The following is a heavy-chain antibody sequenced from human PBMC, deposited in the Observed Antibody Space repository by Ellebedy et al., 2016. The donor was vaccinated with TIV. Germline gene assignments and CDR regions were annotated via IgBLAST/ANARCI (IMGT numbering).Heavy chain of an antibody. D-gene: IGHD6-13*01. J-gene: IGHJ4*02. CDR1: GFTFSSYW. V-gene: IGHV3-74*01. CDR3: ARGGDSSHWYEFDH. CDR2: IRPDGTTA. Sequence: GGSLRLXCAASGFTFSSYWMHWVRQVPGKGLVWVSRIRPDGTTADYADSVRGRFTISRDNAKNSLYMQMNNLRDEDTAVYYCARGGDSSHWYEFDHWGQGTLVTVSA.